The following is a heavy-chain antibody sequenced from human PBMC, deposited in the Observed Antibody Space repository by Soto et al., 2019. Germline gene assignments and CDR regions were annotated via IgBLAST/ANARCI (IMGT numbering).Heavy chain of an antibody. CDR2: IYSSGGT. J-gene: IGHJ5*02. CDR3: ARGQRFSDSFDP. V-gene: IGHV4-4*07. Sequence: PSEPLCLTCTVSGGAISGYYWTWIRQSAGKGLEWIGRIYSSGGTKYNPSLQSRVTMSLDTSKNQFSLRLTSVTAADTAVYYYARGQRFSDSFDPWGQGTLVTVSS. D-gene: IGHD3-3*01. CDR1: GGAISGYY.